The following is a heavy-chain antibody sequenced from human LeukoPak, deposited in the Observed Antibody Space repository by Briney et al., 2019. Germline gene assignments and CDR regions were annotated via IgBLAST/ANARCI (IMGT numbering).Heavy chain of an antibody. CDR3: AIPYSGSYTSDY. Sequence: GGSLRLSCAASGFTFSSYGMHWVRQAPGKGLEWVAVISYDGSNKYYADSVKGRFTISRDNSKNTLYLQMNSLRAEDTAVYYCAIPYSGSYTSDYWGQGTLVTVSS. V-gene: IGHV3-30*03. CDR1: GFTFSSYG. CDR2: ISYDGSNK. D-gene: IGHD1-26*01. J-gene: IGHJ4*02.